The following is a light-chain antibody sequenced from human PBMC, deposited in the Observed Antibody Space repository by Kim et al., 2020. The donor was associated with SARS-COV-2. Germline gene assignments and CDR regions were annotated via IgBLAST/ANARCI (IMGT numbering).Light chain of an antibody. Sequence: PGQTARITCSGDALPKQYAYWYQQKPGQAPVLVIYEDSERPSGIPERFSGSSSGTTVTLTISGVQAEDEADYYCQSADSSGTYGVFGGGTQLTVL. CDR1: ALPKQY. V-gene: IGLV3-25*03. J-gene: IGLJ2*01. CDR2: EDS. CDR3: QSADSSGTYGV.